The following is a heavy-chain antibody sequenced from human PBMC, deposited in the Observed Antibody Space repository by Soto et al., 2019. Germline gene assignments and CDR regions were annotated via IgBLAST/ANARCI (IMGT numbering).Heavy chain of an antibody. CDR3: VRDSPIGSTYSGYDGIDY. CDR2: IIPLLDIT. V-gene: IGHV1-69*08. D-gene: IGHD5-12*01. Sequence: QVQLVQSGAEVKKPGSSVKVSCKASGGTFSNDIITWVRQAPGQGLEWMGRIIPLLDITNYAQKFQGRVTITAXKPTXTXNMELNSLRSEDTAVYYCVRDSPIGSTYSGYDGIDYWGQGTLVTVSS. J-gene: IGHJ4*02. CDR1: GGTFSNDI.